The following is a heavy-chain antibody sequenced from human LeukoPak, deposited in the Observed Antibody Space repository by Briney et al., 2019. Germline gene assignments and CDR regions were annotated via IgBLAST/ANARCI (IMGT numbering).Heavy chain of an antibody. CDR3: ARQGLDYDSSGAGSYYYYGMDV. CDR1: GGSISSSSYY. Sequence: ETLSLTCTVSGGSISSSSYYWGWIRQPPGKGLEWIGSIYYSGSTYYNPSLKSRVTISVDTSKNQFSLKLSSVTAADTAVYYCARQGLDYDSSGAGSYYYYGMDVWGQGTTVTVSS. D-gene: IGHD3-22*01. V-gene: IGHV4-39*01. CDR2: IYYSGST. J-gene: IGHJ6*02.